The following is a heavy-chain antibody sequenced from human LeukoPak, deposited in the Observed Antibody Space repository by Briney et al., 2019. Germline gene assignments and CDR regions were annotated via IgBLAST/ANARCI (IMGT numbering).Heavy chain of an antibody. CDR2: ISSSSSYI. CDR3: ARARGSGSYYNYYYYYYYMDV. D-gene: IGHD3-10*01. V-gene: IGHV3-21*04. J-gene: IGHJ6*03. CDR1: GFTFSSYW. Sequence: GGSLRLSCAASGFTFSSYWMSWVRQAPGKGLEWVSSISSSSSYIYYADSVKGRFTISRDNAKNSLYLQMNSLRAEDTAVYYCARARGSGSYYNYYYYYYYMDVWGKGTTVTVSS.